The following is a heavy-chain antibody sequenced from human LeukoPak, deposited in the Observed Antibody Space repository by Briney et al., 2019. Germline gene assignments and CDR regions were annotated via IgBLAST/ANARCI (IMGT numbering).Heavy chain of an antibody. D-gene: IGHD5-18*01. CDR1: GGSTRTESYY. CDR3: ATTKSEGYSYGFPPPFDY. J-gene: IGHJ4*02. V-gene: IGHV4-39*07. Sequence: SETLSLTCTVSGGSTRTESYYWGWIRQPPGKGLEWIGSIYYSGSTYYNPSLKSRVTISVDTSKNQFSLKLSSVTAADTAVYYCATTKSEGYSYGFPPPFDYWGQGTLVTVSS. CDR2: IYYSGST.